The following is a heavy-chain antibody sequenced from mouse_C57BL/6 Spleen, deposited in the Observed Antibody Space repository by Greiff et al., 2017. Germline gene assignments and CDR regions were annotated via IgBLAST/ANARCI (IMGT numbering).Heavy chain of an antibody. Sequence: EVQGVESGPGMVKPSQSLSLTCTVTGYSITSGYDWHWIRHFPGNKLEWMGYIRYSGSTNYNPSLKSRISITHDTSKNHFFLKLNSVTTEDTATYYCARDGTTVPFAYWGQGTLVTVSA. V-gene: IGHV3-1*01. CDR3: ARDGTTVPFAY. J-gene: IGHJ3*01. CDR1: GYSITSGYD. D-gene: IGHD1-1*01. CDR2: IRYSGST.